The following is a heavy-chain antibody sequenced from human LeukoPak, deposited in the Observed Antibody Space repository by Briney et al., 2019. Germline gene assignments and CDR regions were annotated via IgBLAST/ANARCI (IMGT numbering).Heavy chain of an antibody. CDR3: ARVHYVTWYVRYFDY. V-gene: IGHV1-2*02. D-gene: IGHD6-13*01. J-gene: IGHJ4*02. Sequence: ASVKVSCKASGYTFTGYYMHWVRQAPGQGLEWMGWINPNSGGTNYAQEFQGRVTMTRDTSISTAYMELSRLRSDDTAVYYCARVHYVTWYVRYFDYWGQGTLVTVSS. CDR2: INPNSGGT. CDR1: GYTFTGYY.